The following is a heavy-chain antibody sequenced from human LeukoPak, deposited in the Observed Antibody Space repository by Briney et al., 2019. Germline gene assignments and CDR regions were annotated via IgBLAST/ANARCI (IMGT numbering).Heavy chain of an antibody. CDR2: IIPIFGTA. CDR1: GYTFTSCG. D-gene: IGHD3-10*01. CDR3: AKRRGLSIYYFDY. J-gene: IGHJ4*02. Sequence: SVKVSCKASGYTFTSCGISWVRQAPRQGLEWMGGIIPIFGTAYYAQKFQGRVTITADKSTSTAYMELSSLRSEDTAVYYCAKRRGLSIYYFDYWGQGTLVTVSS. V-gene: IGHV1-69*06.